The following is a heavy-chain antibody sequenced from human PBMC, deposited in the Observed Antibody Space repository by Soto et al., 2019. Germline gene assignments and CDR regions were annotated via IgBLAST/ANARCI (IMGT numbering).Heavy chain of an antibody. D-gene: IGHD3-10*01. Sequence: GESLKISCKGSGYSFTSYWISWVRQMPGKGLEWMGRIDPSDSYTNYSPSFQGHVTISADKSISTAYLQWSSLKASDTAMYYRARLPPGITMVRGVITYGMDVWGQGTTVTVSS. CDR3: ARLPPGITMVRGVITYGMDV. CDR1: GYSFTSYW. CDR2: IDPSDSYT. V-gene: IGHV5-10-1*01. J-gene: IGHJ6*02.